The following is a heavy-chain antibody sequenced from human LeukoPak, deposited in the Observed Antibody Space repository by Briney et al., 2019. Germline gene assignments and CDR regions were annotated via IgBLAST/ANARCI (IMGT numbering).Heavy chain of an antibody. CDR2: ISGSGGST. J-gene: IGHJ4*02. D-gene: IGHD3-22*01. Sequence: GGSLRLSCAASGFTFSSYAMSWVRQAPGKGLEWVSAISGSGGSTYYADSVKGRFTISRDNSKNTLYLQMNSLRAEDTAVYYCAKAQDIYDSSGYYAQGFDYWGQGTLVTVSS. V-gene: IGHV3-23*01. CDR1: GFTFSSYA. CDR3: AKAQDIYDSSGYYAQGFDY.